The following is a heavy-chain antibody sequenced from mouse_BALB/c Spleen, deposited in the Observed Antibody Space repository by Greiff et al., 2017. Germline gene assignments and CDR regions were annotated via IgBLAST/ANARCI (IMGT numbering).Heavy chain of an antibody. V-gene: IGHV1-53*01. CDR1: GYTFTSYY. CDR2: INPSNGGT. D-gene: IGHD2-14*01. J-gene: IGHJ2*01. CDR3: ARGTYRYDLYYFDY. Sequence: QVQLQQPGAELVKPGASVKLSCKASGYTFTSYYMYWVKQRPGQGLEWIGGINPSNGGTSYNQKFKGKATLTVDKSSSTAYMELRSLTSEDSAVYYCARGTYRYDLYYFDYWGQGTTLTVSS.